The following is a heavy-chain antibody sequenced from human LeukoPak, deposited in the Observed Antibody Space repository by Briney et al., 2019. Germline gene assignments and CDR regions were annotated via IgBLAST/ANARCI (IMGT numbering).Heavy chain of an antibody. D-gene: IGHD3-10*01. Sequence: PSQTLSLTCTVSGGSISSGSYYWSWIRQPPGKGLEWIGYIYYSGSTNYNPSLKSRVTISVDTSKNQFSLKLSSVTAADTAVYYCASLRKRGVPSFVRNDYWGQGTLVTVSS. V-gene: IGHV4-61*01. CDR3: ASLRKRGVPSFVRNDY. CDR2: IYYSGST. J-gene: IGHJ4*02. CDR1: GGSISSGSYY.